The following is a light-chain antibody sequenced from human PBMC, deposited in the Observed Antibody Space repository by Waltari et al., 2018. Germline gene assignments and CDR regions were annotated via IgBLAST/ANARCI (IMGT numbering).Light chain of an antibody. Sequence: QSALTQPPSVSGSPGQSITISCTGTSSDVGGHNHVSWYQQHPGQAPKLLIYDVSKWPSGVSDRFSGSKSGNTASLTISGLQAEDEADYYCNSYTSSTTWVFGGGTRVTVL. J-gene: IGLJ3*02. CDR2: DVS. V-gene: IGLV2-14*03. CDR1: SSDVGGHNH. CDR3: NSYTSSTTWV.